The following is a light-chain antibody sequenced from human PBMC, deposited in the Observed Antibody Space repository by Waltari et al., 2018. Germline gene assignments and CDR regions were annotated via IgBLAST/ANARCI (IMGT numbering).Light chain of an antibody. V-gene: IGKV1-9*01. CDR1: QGISSF. CDR2: AAS. Sequence: IQLTQSPSSLSASIGDRVTITCRASQGISSFLAWYQQKPGKAPELLIYAASTLESGVPSRFSGSGSGTDFTLTISSLQAEDVATYYCQQLNSYPYTFGQGTKLEIK. CDR3: QQLNSYPYT. J-gene: IGKJ2*01.